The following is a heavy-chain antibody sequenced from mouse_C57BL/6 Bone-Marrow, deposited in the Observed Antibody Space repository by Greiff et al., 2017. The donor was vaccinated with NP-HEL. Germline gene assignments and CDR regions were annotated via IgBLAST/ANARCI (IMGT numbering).Heavy chain of an antibody. Sequence: VQLQQSGPELVKPGASVKISCKASGYTFTDYYMNWVKQSHGQSLEWIGDINPNNGGTSYNQKFKGKATLTVDKSSSTAYMELRSLTSEDSAVYYCARGGNYYGSSPYFDYWGQGTTLTVSS. J-gene: IGHJ2*01. D-gene: IGHD1-1*01. CDR1: GYTFTDYY. V-gene: IGHV1-26*01. CDR3: ARGGNYYGSSPYFDY. CDR2: INPNNGGT.